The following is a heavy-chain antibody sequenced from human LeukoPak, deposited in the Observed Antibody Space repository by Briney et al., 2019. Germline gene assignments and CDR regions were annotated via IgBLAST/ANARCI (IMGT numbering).Heavy chain of an antibody. J-gene: IGHJ4*02. CDR3: AREDSSGGNDSIH. D-gene: IGHD3-22*01. CDR2: IIPIFGTA. Sequence: SVKVSCKASGGTFSSYAISWVRQAPGQGLEWMGGIIPIFGTANYAQRFQGRATITADESTSTAYMELSSLRSEDTAVYYCAREDSSGGNDSIHWGQGTLVTVSS. CDR1: GGTFSSYA. V-gene: IGHV1-69*13.